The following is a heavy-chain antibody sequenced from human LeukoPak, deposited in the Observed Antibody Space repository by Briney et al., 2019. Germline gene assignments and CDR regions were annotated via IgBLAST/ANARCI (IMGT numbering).Heavy chain of an antibody. CDR1: GFTFRTYG. D-gene: IGHD4-17*01. CDR3: AKFGDYGDSVDAFDI. V-gene: IGHV3-23*01. Sequence: GRSLRLSCAASGFTFRTYGMHWVRQAPGKGLEWVSAISASGGSTYYADSVKGRFTISRDNSKNTLYLQMNSLRAEDTAVYYCAKFGDYGDSVDAFDIWGQGTMVTVSS. J-gene: IGHJ3*02. CDR2: ISASGGST.